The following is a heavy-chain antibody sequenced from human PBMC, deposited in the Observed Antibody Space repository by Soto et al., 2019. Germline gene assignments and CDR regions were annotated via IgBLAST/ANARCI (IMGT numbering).Heavy chain of an antibody. CDR1: GCSLSTSAVG. J-gene: IGHJ4*02. CDR2: IYWNDDK. CDR3: VHSSGGHSGSWYYPPDY. V-gene: IGHV2-5*01. Sequence: QITLKESGRALVKPTQTLTLNCTFSGCSLSTSAVGVGWIRQPRGKALECLALIYWNDDKRYSPSLKSRLTITKDTSKNQVVLTMTNMDSVDTATYYCVHSSGGHSGSWYYPPDYWGQGTLVTVSS. D-gene: IGHD6-13*01.